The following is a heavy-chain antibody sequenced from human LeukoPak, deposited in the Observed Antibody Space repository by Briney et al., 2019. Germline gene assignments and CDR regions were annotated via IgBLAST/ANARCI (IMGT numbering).Heavy chain of an antibody. Sequence: ASVKVSCKASGYTFTSYAISWVRQAPGQGLEWMGGIIPIFGTANYAQKFQGRVTITTDESTSTAYMELSSLRSEDTAVYYCALRGYSLHGKYYMDVWGKGTTVTVSS. CDR2: IIPIFGTA. CDR1: GYTFTSYA. CDR3: ALRGYSLHGKYYMDV. J-gene: IGHJ6*03. D-gene: IGHD5-18*01. V-gene: IGHV1-69*05.